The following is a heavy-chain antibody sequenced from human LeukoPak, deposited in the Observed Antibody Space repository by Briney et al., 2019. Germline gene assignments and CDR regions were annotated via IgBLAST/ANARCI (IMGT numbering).Heavy chain of an antibody. J-gene: IGHJ4*02. CDR2: IKSKTDGGTT. CDR1: GFTFSNAW. CDR3: TTDKATYYYGSGSYYQDC. D-gene: IGHD3-10*01. Sequence: GGSLRLSCAASGFTFSNAWMSWVRQAPGKGLEWVGRIKSKTDGGTTDYAAPVKGRFTISRDDSKNTLYLQMNSLKTEDTAVYYCTTDKATYYYGSGSYYQDCWGQGTLVTVSS. V-gene: IGHV3-15*01.